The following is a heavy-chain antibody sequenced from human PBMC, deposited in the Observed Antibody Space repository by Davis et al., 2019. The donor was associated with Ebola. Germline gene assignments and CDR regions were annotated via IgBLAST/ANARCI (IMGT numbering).Heavy chain of an antibody. V-gene: IGHV3-21*01. CDR3: ASLITDWVDY. CDR1: GFTFSSYG. CDR2: ITSGSSYM. J-gene: IGHJ4*02. Sequence: GESPKISCVASGFTFSSYGMKWVRQAPGKGLEWVSSITSGSSYMYYADSVKGRFTISRDNAKNSLYLQMDSLRAEDTAVYYCASLITDWVDYWGQGTLVTVSS. D-gene: IGHD3/OR15-3a*01.